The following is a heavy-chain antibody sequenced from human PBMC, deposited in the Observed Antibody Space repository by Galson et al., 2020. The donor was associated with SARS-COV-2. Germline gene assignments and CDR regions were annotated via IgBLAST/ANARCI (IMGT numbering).Heavy chain of an antibody. CDR3: AKVSTLLRNYQYYGMDV. D-gene: IGHD3-22*01. Sequence: GGSLRLSCAASGFTFDDYAMHWVRQPPGKGLEWVSLISGDGDTTYYADSVKGRFTISRDNSKNSLYLQMNSLRTEDTALYYCAKVSTLLRNYQYYGMDVWGQGTTVIVSS. J-gene: IGHJ6*02. V-gene: IGHV3-43*02. CDR1: GFTFDDYA. CDR2: ISGDGDTT.